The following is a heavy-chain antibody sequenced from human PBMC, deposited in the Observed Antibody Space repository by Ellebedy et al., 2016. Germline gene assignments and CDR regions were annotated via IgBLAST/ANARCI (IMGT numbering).Heavy chain of an antibody. CDR2: IIPILGIA. CDR1: GGTFSSYA. D-gene: IGHD3-3*01. CDR3: AVGGITIFGVVIIGAFDI. V-gene: IGHV1-69*04. J-gene: IGHJ3*02. Sequence: ASVKVSCKASGGTFSSYAISWVRQAPGQGLEWMGRIIPILGIANYAQKFQGRVTITADKSTSTAYMELSSLRSEDTAVYYCAVGGITIFGVVIIGAFDIWGQGTMVTVSS.